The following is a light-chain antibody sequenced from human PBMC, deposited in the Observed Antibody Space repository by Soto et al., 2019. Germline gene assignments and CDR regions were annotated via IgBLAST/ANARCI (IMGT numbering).Light chain of an antibody. CDR1: QGISSY. Sequence: AIRMTPSPSSFSASTGDRVTITCRASQGISSYLAWYQQKPGKAPKLLIYAASTLQSGVPSRFSGSGSGTDFNLTINSLQPEDFATYFCQQSFTTPLTFGGGTKVDIK. CDR3: QQSFTTPLT. J-gene: IGKJ4*01. CDR2: AAS. V-gene: IGKV1-8*01.